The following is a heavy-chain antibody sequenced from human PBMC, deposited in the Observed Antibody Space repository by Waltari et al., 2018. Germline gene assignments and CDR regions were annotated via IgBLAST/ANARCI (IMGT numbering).Heavy chain of an antibody. CDR1: GFTFSAFG. J-gene: IGHJ4*02. CDR3: AREGSQESVSLDY. V-gene: IGHV3-33*01. CDR2: IWQDGSQK. Sequence: QVQLVDSGGGVVQPGRSLRLSFSAFGFTFSAFGIHWVRQAPGQGLEWVAVIWQDGSQKYYVDSVKGRFTISRDNSKNMVYLQMNSLRAGDTAIYYCAREGSQESVSLDYWGQGTPVTVSS.